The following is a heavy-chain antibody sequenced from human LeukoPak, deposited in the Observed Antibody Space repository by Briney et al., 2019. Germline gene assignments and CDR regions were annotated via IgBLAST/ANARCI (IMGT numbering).Heavy chain of an antibody. Sequence: PGGSLRLSCKGSGYSFTNYWIAWVRQMPGKGLEWMGIIYPGDSETRYSPSFQGQVTISVDKSISTAYLQWSSLKASDTAMYSCARAYCSSTTCYFYIAFDYWGQGTLVTVSS. CDR2: IYPGDSET. CDR3: ARAYCSSTTCYFYIAFDY. CDR1: GYSFTNYW. J-gene: IGHJ4*02. V-gene: IGHV5-51*01. D-gene: IGHD2-2*01.